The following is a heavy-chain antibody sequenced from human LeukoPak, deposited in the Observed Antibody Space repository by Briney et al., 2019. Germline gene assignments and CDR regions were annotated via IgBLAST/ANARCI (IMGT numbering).Heavy chain of an antibody. CDR2: INHSGST. V-gene: IGHV4-34*01. D-gene: IGHD3-10*01. CDR3: ARMMVRGNYFDY. Sequence: PSETLSLTCAVYGGSFSGYYWSWIRQPPGKGLEWIGEINHSGSTNYNPSLKSRVTISVDTSKNQFSLKLSSVTAADTAVYYCARMMVRGNYFDYWGQGTLVTVSS. CDR1: GGSFSGYY. J-gene: IGHJ4*02.